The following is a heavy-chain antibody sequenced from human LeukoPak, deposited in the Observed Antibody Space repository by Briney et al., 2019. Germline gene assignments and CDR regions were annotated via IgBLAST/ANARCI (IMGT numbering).Heavy chain of an antibody. J-gene: IGHJ3*02. Sequence: PSETLSLTCTVSGGSISSYYWSWIRQPPGKGLEWIGYIYYSGSTNYNPSLKSRVTISVDTSKNQFSLKLSSVTAADTAVYYCARLELRYGAFDIWGQGTMVTVSS. D-gene: IGHD1-7*01. V-gene: IGHV4-59*08. CDR1: GGSISSYY. CDR2: IYYSGST. CDR3: ARLELRYGAFDI.